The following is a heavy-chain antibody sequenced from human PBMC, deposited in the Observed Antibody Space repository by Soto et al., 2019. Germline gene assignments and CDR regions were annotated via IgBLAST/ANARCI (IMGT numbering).Heavy chain of an antibody. CDR1: GYTFTSYA. J-gene: IGHJ3*02. Sequence: SVKVSCKGSGYTFTSYAMHWVRQAPGQRLEWMGWINAGNGNTKYSQKFQGRVTITRDTSASTAYMELSSLRSEDTAVYYCARGGPFGRSIAARPWYDAFDIWGQGTMVTVSS. CDR2: INAGNGNT. D-gene: IGHD6-6*01. V-gene: IGHV1-3*01. CDR3: ARGGPFGRSIAARPWYDAFDI.